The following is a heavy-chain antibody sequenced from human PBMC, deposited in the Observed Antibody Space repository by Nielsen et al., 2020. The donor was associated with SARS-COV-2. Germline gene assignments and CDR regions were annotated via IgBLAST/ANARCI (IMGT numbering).Heavy chain of an antibody. CDR1: GYTFTGYY. Sequence: ASVKVSCKASGYTFTGYYMHWVRQAPGQGLEWMGRINPNSGGTNYAQKFQGRVTMTRDTSISTAYMELSRLRSDDTAVYYCARDRDCSGGSCPGYWGQGTLVTVSS. V-gene: IGHV1-2*06. J-gene: IGHJ4*02. CDR2: INPNSGGT. D-gene: IGHD2-15*01. CDR3: ARDRDCSGGSCPGY.